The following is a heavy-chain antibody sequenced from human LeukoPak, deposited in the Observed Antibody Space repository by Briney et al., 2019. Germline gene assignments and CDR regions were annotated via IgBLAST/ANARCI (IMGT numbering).Heavy chain of an antibody. CDR2: INPNSGGT. D-gene: IGHD6-13*01. CDR3: ARDTGRVEYSSSWHFDY. V-gene: IGHV1-2*02. CDR1: GYTFTGYY. J-gene: IGHJ4*02. Sequence: ASVKVSCKASGYTFTGYYMHWVRQAPRQGLEWMGWINPNSGGTNYAQKFQGRVTMTRDTSISTAYMELSRLRSDDTAVYYCARDTGRVEYSSSWHFDYWGQGTLVTVSS.